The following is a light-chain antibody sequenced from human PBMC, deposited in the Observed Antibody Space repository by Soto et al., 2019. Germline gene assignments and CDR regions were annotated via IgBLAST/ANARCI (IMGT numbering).Light chain of an antibody. J-gene: IGLJ1*01. V-gene: IGLV2-14*01. Sequence: QSALTQPASVSGSPGQSITISCTGTSSDVGGYNYVSWYQQHPDKAPKLMIYDVNNRPSGVSNRFSGSKSGNTASLTISGLQAEEEADYYCSSYTSSSTRVFGTGTKLTVL. CDR1: SSDVGGYNY. CDR2: DVN. CDR3: SSYTSSSTRV.